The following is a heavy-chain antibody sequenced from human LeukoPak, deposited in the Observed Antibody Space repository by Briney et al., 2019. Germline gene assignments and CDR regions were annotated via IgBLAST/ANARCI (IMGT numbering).Heavy chain of an antibody. V-gene: IGHV3-9*01. CDR2: ISWNSDTI. D-gene: IGHD5-24*01. J-gene: IGHJ4*02. CDR3: AKGGLQDRYFDY. Sequence: GGSLRLSCAASGFTFDDYAMHWVRQAPGKGLEWVSGISWNSDTIGYADSVKGRFTIPRDSAKKSLYLQMNSLRAEDTALYYCAKGGLQDRYFDYWGQGTLVTVSS. CDR1: GFTFDDYA.